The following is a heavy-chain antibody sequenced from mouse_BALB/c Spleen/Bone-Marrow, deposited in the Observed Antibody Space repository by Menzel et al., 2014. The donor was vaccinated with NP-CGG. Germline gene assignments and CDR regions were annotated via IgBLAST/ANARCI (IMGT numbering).Heavy chain of an antibody. D-gene: IGHD1-2*01. CDR1: GFTFTDYY. J-gene: IGHJ2*01. CDR2: IRNKTNGYTT. Sequence: EVQRVESGGGLVQPGGPLRLSCAPSGFTFTDYYMNWVRQPPGKALEWLGFIRNKTNGYTTEYSASVKGRFTISRDNSQSILYLQMNTLRAEDSATYYCARDIGRLLFDFWGQGTTLTVS. CDR3: ARDIGRLLFDF. V-gene: IGHV7-3*02.